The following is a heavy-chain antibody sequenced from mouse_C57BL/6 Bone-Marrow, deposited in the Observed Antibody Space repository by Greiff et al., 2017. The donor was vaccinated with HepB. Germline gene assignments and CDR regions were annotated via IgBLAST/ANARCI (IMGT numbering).Heavy chain of an antibody. CDR1: GFTFSDYG. J-gene: IGHJ2*01. CDR2: ISSGSSTI. CDR3: ARAVKYVRDFDY. V-gene: IGHV5-17*01. Sequence: EVQLMESGGGLVKPGGSLKLSCAASGFTFSDYGMHWVRQAPEKGLEWVAYISSGSSTIYYADTVKGRFTISRDNAKNTLFLQMTSLRSEDTAMYYCARAVKYVRDFDYWGQGTTLTVSS. D-gene: IGHD2-14*01.